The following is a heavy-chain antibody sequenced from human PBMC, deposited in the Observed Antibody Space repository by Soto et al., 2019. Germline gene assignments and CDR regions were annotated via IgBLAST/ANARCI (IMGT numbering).Heavy chain of an antibody. CDR1: GASVRSGDYY. CDR2: IYNSGGS. V-gene: IGHV4-30-4*01. J-gene: IGHJ4*02. D-gene: IGHD4-17*01. CDR3: VGTGTTDDY. Sequence: SETLSLTCSVSGASVRSGDYYLRCIRQAPGKGLEWIGYIYNSGGSYYNPSLKGRLTRSIDTSKNQFSLKLNSVTAADTAIYSCVGTGTTDDYWGRGTLGTVS.